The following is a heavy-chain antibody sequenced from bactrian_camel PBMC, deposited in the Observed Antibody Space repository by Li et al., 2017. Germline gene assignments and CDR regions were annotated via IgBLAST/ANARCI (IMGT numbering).Heavy chain of an antibody. J-gene: IGHJ4*01. CDR2: PAPDGSLA. CDR1: GFAFSDYG. Sequence: HVQLVESGGDLVQPGKSLTLSCASYGFAFSDYGLSWVRQVPGKGLEWVSSPAPDGSLAYYAVSVKGRFTMSRDNANNTVNLMMNSLKPEDTAMYYCAANFGPYCSGPYLARRANFLGQGTQVTVS. V-gene: IGHV3S9*01. D-gene: IGHD2*01.